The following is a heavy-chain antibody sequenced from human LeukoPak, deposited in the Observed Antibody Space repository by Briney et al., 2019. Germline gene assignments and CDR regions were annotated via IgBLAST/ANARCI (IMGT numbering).Heavy chain of an antibody. D-gene: IGHD3-9*01. J-gene: IGHJ4*02. V-gene: IGHV1-2*02. CDR2: INPKIGGT. Sequence: GASVKVSCKTSGYTFTDYYIHWVRQAPGQGLESMGWINPKIGGTNYAPRFQGRVSMTSDTSITTAYMQLRRVTSDDTAVYYRARDSSRRPQKYDIATSFSTENWGQGTLVAVSS. CDR3: ARDSSRRPQKYDIATSFSTEN. CDR1: GYTFTDYY.